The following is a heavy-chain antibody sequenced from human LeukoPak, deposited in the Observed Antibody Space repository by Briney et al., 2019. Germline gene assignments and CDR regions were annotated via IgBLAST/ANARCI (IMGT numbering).Heavy chain of an antibody. J-gene: IGHJ1*01. CDR3: ARGWYYDSSGYPTSGYFQH. D-gene: IGHD3-22*01. Sequence: ASVKVSCKASGYTFTSYYMHWVRQAPGQGLEWMGIINPSGGSTSYAQKFQGRVIMTRDTSTSTVYMELSSLRSEDTAVYYCARGWYYDSSGYPTSGYFQHWGQGTLVTVSS. CDR2: INPSGGST. CDR1: GYTFTSYY. V-gene: IGHV1-46*01.